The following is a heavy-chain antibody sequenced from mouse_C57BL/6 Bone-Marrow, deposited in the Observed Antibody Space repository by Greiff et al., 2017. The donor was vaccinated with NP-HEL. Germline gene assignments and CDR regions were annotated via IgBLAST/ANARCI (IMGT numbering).Heavy chain of an antibody. CDR1: GYTFTSYW. CDR3: ARVYYGNLFAY. Sequence: VQLQHPGAELVKPGASVKLSCKASGYTFTSYWMQWVKQRPGQGLEWIGEIDPSDSYTNYNQKFKGKATLTVDTSSSTAYMQLSSLTSEDSAVYYCARVYYGNLFAYWGQGTLVTVSA. D-gene: IGHD2-1*01. CDR2: IDPSDSYT. V-gene: IGHV1-50*01. J-gene: IGHJ3*01.